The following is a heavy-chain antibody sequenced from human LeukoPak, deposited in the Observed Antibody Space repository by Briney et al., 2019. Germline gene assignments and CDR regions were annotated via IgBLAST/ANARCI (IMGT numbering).Heavy chain of an antibody. CDR2: INPNSGGT. CDR3: ARGGCSSTSCYHDY. CDR1: GYTFTGYY. Sequence: ASVRVSCKASGYTFTGYYMHWVRQAPGQGLEWMGWINPNSGGTNYAQKFQGRVTMTRDTSISTAYMELSRLRSDDTAVYYRARGGCSSTSCYHDYWGQGTLVTVSS. D-gene: IGHD2-2*01. V-gene: IGHV1-2*02. J-gene: IGHJ4*02.